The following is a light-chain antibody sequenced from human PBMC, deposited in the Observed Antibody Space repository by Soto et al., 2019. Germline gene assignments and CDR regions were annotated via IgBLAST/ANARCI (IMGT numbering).Light chain of an antibody. CDR1: QTFSSN. CDR2: GAS. J-gene: IGKJ1*01. V-gene: IGKV3-15*01. CDR3: QQYNNWPAWT. Sequence: EIVMTQSPATLSVSPGERAPLSCRAGQTFSSNLSCYQQKPGQAPRLLIYGASTRATGIPARFSGSGCGTEFTLTISSLQSEDFAVYYCQQYNNWPAWTFGQGTKVDIK.